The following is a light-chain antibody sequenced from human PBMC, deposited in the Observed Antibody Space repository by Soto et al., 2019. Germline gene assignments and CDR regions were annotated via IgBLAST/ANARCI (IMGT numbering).Light chain of an antibody. CDR3: PSSDRGDTYWV. J-gene: IGLJ3*02. CDR1: ALPKQY. V-gene: IGLV3-25*02. Sequence: SYELTKPHSVSVSPGQTARIACSGDALPKQYAYWYQQKPGQAPVLLRYKDKERPSGIPERFSGSSSGTTETLNIGGVQAEDEAEYYCPSSDRGDTYWVFGGGTKLTVL. CDR2: KDK.